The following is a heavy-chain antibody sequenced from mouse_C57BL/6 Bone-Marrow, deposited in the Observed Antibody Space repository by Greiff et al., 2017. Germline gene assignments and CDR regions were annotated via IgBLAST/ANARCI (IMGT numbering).Heavy chain of an antibody. CDR2: TYPGRGNA. J-gene: IGHJ3*01. CDR3: EGLLRSFAY. Sequence: VQLQQSGAELVRPGASVKLSCTASGYTLTDYYINLGKHRPGPGLELISRTYPGRGNAYYYKKFKGKATLTAEKSSSTAYMQHSGLTSEDSAVYFCEGLLRSFAYWGQGTLVTVSA. V-gene: IGHV1-76*01. D-gene: IGHD1-1*01. CDR1: GYTLTDYY.